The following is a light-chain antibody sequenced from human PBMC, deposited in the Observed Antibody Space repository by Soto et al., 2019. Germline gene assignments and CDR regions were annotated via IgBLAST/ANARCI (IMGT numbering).Light chain of an antibody. V-gene: IGLV2-14*01. Sequence: QSALTQPASVSGSPGQSITICCTGTSSDVGGYNYVSWYQRHPGKAPKLMIYDVSNRPSGVSNRFSGSKSGNTASLTISGLQAEDEADYYCSSYTSSSTLVFGGGTKLTVL. J-gene: IGLJ2*01. CDR1: SSDVGGYNY. CDR2: DVS. CDR3: SSYTSSSTLV.